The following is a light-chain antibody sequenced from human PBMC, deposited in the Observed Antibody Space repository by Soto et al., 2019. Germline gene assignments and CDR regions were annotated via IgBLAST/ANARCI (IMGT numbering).Light chain of an antibody. CDR2: EVS. J-gene: IGLJ2*01. CDR3: SSYSGSNTVV. Sequence: QSALTQPPSASGSPGQSVSFSCTGTSSDVGGYNYVSWYQQHPGQAPKLTIYEVSKRPSWVPDRFAGSKSGNTASLTVSGLQAEDEADYYCSSYSGSNTVVFGGGTKLTVL. CDR1: SSDVGGYNY. V-gene: IGLV2-8*01.